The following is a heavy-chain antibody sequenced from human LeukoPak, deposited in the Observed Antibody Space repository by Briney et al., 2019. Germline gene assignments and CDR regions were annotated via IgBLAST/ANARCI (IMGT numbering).Heavy chain of an antibody. CDR1: GFTFSSYA. V-gene: IGHV3-20*04. D-gene: IGHD6-13*01. Sequence: PGGSLRLSCAASGFTFSSYAMSWVRQAPGKGLEWVSGINWNGGSTGYADSVKGRFTISRDNAKNSLYLQMNSLRAEGTALYYCARGLAAAGTAYWGQGTLVTVSS. CDR2: INWNGGST. CDR3: ARGLAAAGTAY. J-gene: IGHJ4*02.